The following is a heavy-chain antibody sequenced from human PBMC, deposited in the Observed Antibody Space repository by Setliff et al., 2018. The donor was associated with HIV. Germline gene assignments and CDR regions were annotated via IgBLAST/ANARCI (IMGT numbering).Heavy chain of an antibody. Sequence: SETLSLTCTVSGDPINSHYWSWIRQPPGEGLEWIGHISYNEYTNYNPSLKSRVTISLDTSKKHFSLQLRSVTAADTAVYYCARGPSGTYYREFDFWGQGTLVTVSS. CDR2: ISYNEYT. CDR3: ARGPSGTYYREFDF. CDR1: GDPINSHY. V-gene: IGHV4-59*11. J-gene: IGHJ4*02. D-gene: IGHD1-26*01.